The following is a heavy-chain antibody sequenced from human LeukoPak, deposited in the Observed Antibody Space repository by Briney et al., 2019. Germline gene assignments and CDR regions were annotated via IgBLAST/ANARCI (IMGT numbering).Heavy chain of an antibody. CDR1: GGTFSSYA. V-gene: IGHV1-69*05. CDR3: ARENLHAFDI. CDR2: IIPIFGTA. J-gene: IGHJ3*02. Sequence: ASVKVSCKASGGTFSSYAISWVRQAPGQGLEWMGGIIPIFGTANYAQKFQGRVTMTRDMSTSTVYMELSSLRSEDTAVYYCARENLHAFDIWGQGTMVTVSS.